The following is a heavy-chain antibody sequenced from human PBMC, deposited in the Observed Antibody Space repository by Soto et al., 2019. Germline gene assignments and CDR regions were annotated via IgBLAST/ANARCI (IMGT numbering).Heavy chain of an antibody. CDR3: ARDCSRWLELPPLEGTDV. CDR1: GYTFTSYA. CDR2: INAGNGNT. V-gene: IGHV1-3*01. Sequence: ASVKVSCKASGYTFTSYAMHWVRQASGQRLEWMGWINAGNGNTKYSQKVQGRVTITRDTSASTAYMELSSLSSEDTAVDYWARDCSRWLELPPLEGTDVWDQGTAVTV. J-gene: IGHJ6*02. D-gene: IGHD1-7*01.